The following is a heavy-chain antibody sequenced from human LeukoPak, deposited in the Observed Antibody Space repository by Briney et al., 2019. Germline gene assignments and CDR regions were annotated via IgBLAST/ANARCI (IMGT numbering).Heavy chain of an antibody. CDR2: ISYDGSNK. Sequence: PGGSLRLSCAASGFTFSSYAMHWVRQAPGKGLEWVAVISYDGSNKYYADSVKGRFTISRDNSKNTLYLQMNSLRAEDTAVYYCARDLDRYCSGGSCYSPGDYWGQGTLVTVSS. CDR3: ARDLDRYCSGGSCYSPGDY. CDR1: GFTFSSYA. J-gene: IGHJ4*02. V-gene: IGHV3-30*04. D-gene: IGHD2-15*01.